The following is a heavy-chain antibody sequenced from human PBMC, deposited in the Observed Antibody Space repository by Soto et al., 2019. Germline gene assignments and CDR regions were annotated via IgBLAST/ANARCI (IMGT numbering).Heavy chain of an antibody. J-gene: IGHJ4*02. D-gene: IGHD3-22*01. V-gene: IGHV4-31*03. CDR2: IYYSGST. CDR1: FGSISSGGYY. CDR3: ARAYEWARGSYYYDSSGYYYDY. Sequence: TLSLTFTVSFGSISSGGYYWSWIRQHPGKGLEWIGYIYYSGSTYYNPSLKSRVTISVDTSKNQFSLKLSSVTAADTAVYYCARAYEWARGSYYYDSSGYYYDYWGQGTLVTVSS.